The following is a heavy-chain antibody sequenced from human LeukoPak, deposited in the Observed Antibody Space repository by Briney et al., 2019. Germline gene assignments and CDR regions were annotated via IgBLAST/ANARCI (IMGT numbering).Heavy chain of an antibody. CDR3: ARSYYDFWSGYYVGAFDI. Sequence: PSETLSLTCTVSGGSISSYYWSWIRQPPRKGLEWIGYIYYSGSTNYNPSLKSRVTISVDTSKNQFSLKLSSVTAADTAVYYCARSYYDFWSGYYVGAFDIWGQGTMVTVSS. CDR1: GGSISSYY. D-gene: IGHD3-3*01. J-gene: IGHJ3*02. CDR2: IYYSGST. V-gene: IGHV4-59*01.